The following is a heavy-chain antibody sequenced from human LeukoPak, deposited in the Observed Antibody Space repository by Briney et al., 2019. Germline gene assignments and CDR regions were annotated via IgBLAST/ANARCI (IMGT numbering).Heavy chain of an antibody. J-gene: IGHJ4*02. CDR1: GFTISSYG. CDR3: ARGGQLWFGEVDY. D-gene: IGHD3-10*01. V-gene: IGHV3-33*01. CDR2: IWYDGSNK. Sequence: PGGSLRLSCAASGFTISSYGMHWVRQAPGKGLEWVAVIWYDGSNKYYADSVKGRFTISRDNSKNTLYLQMNSLRAEDTAVYYCARGGQLWFGEVDYWGQGTLVTVSS.